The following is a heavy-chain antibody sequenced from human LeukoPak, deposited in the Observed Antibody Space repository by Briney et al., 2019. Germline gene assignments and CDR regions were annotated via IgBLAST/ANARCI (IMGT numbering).Heavy chain of an antibody. V-gene: IGHV1-2*02. D-gene: IGHD6-6*01. J-gene: IGHJ4*02. Sequence: ASVKVSCKAFGSTFTGYHMHWVRQAPGQGLEWMGWINPNSGGTNYAQKFQGRVTMTRDTSIPTAYMELTRLRSDDSAVYYCARETRSSKDYWGQGTLVTVSP. CDR1: GSTFTGYH. CDR2: INPNSGGT. CDR3: ARETRSSKDY.